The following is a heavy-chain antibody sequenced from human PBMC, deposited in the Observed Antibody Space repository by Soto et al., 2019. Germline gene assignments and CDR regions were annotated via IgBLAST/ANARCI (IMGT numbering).Heavy chain of an antibody. CDR3: ARHWDKYYDFWSGYSSPFDY. Sequence: ETLSLTCTVSGGSISSSSYYWGWIRQPPGKGLEWIGSIYYSGSTYYNPSLKSRVTISVDTSKDQFSLKLSSVTAADTAVYYCARHWDKYYDFWSGYSSPFDYWGQGTLVTVSS. CDR1: GGSISSSSYY. D-gene: IGHD3-3*01. CDR2: IYYSGST. J-gene: IGHJ4*02. V-gene: IGHV4-39*01.